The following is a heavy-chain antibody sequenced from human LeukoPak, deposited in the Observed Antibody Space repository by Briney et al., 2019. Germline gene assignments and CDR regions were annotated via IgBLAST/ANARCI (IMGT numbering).Heavy chain of an antibody. D-gene: IGHD2-15*01. J-gene: IGHJ5*02. CDR1: GYTLTSYG. V-gene: IGHV1-18*01. Sequence: ASVKVSCKASGYTLTSYGIIWVRQAPGQGLEWMGWISAYNGNTNYAQKLQGRVTMTTDTSTSTAYMELRSLRSDDTAVYYCARNGTRRYCSGGSCYSFRFDPWGQGTLVTVSS. CDR2: ISAYNGNT. CDR3: ARNGTRRYCSGGSCYSFRFDP.